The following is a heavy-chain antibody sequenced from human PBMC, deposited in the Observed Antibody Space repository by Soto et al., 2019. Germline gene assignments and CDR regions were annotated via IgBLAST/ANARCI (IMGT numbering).Heavy chain of an antibody. CDR1: GYTFTSYG. CDR3: ARDLGAIYDILTGYGMDV. CDR2: ISAYNGNT. J-gene: IGHJ6*02. D-gene: IGHD3-9*01. V-gene: IGHV1-18*01. Sequence: QVQLVQSGAEVKKPGASVKVSCKASGYTFTSYGISWVRQAPGQGLEWMGWISAYNGNTNYAQKLQGRVTMTTDTATSRAYMELRSVRSDDTAVYYCARDLGAIYDILTGYGMDVWGQGTTVTVSS.